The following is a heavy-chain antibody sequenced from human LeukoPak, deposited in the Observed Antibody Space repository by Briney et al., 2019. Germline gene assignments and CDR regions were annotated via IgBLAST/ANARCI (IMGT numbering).Heavy chain of an antibody. Sequence: ASVKVSCKASGYTFTSYDINWVRQATGQGLEWMGWMNPNSGNTGYAQKFQGRVTITRNTSISTAYMELSSLRSEDTAVYYCARCERPYTTPTIFEARYYYYMDVWGKGTTVTVSS. CDR2: MNPNSGNT. J-gene: IGHJ6*03. D-gene: IGHD3-3*01. CDR1: GYTFTSYD. V-gene: IGHV1-8*03. CDR3: ARCERPYTTPTIFEARYYYYMDV.